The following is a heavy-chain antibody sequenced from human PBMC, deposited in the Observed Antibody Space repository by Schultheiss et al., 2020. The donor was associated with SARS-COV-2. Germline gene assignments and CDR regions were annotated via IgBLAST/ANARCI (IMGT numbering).Heavy chain of an antibody. V-gene: IGHV4-34*01. CDR2: FYYSGTT. D-gene: IGHD5-18*01. CDR3: ARGLHTAMVYWYFDL. Sequence: SETLSLTCALYGGSFSGYSWTWIRQPPGKGLEWIGYFYYSGTTDYNPTLESRVTISVDTSKNQFSLKLSSVTAADTAVYYCARGLHTAMVYWYFDLWGRGTLVTVSS. CDR1: GGSFSGYS. J-gene: IGHJ2*01.